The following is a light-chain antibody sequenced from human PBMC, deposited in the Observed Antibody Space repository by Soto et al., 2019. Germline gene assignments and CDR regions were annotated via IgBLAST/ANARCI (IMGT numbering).Light chain of an antibody. CDR3: QQRSNWPLT. V-gene: IGKV3-11*01. CDR1: QTVGRS. CDR2: DAS. Sequence: TQSPSSLSASVGDRVTLTCRASQTVGRSLAWYQQKPGQAPRLLISDASNRATGIPARFSGSGSGTDFTLTISSLESEDFAIYYCQQRSNWPLTFGQGTRLEI. J-gene: IGKJ5*01.